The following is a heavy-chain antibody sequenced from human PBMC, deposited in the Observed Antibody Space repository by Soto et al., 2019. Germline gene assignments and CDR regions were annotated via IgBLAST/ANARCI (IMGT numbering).Heavy chain of an antibody. J-gene: IGHJ3*01. CDR1: GFSLSTDGVG. Sequence: QITLKASGPTLVKPTQPLTLTCTFSGFSLSTDGVGVGWIRQPPGKALEWLALIYWDDDQRYSPSLKTRLTITKDTSKNQVVLTMTNMDPVDTATYYCAHAYGGTSWPNDAFDVWGQGTVVTVSS. V-gene: IGHV2-5*02. D-gene: IGHD2-2*01. CDR3: AHAYGGTSWPNDAFDV. CDR2: IYWDDDQ.